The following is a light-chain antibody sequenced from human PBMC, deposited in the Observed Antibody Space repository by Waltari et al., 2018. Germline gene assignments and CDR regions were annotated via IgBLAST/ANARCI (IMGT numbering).Light chain of an antibody. CDR3: QQRYSWPT. V-gene: IGKV3-11*01. J-gene: IGKJ1*01. Sequence: EIVLTQSPATLSLSPGERPTLSCRASQSVSNYLAWYQQKPGQAPRLLIYDAFNRATGIPARFSGSGSGTDFTLTISSLEPEDFAVYYCQQRYSWPTFGPGTRVDIK. CDR2: DAF. CDR1: QSVSNY.